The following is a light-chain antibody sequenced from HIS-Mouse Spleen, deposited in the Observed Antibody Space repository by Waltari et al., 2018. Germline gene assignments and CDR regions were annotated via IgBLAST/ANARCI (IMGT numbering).Light chain of an antibody. CDR1: ALPKKY. J-gene: IGLJ2*01. CDR2: EDS. CDR3: YSTDSSGNHRV. Sequence: SYELTQPPSVSVSPGQTARITCSGDALPKKYAYWYQQKSGQAPVLVIYEDSKRPSGNPGRFFGSSSGTMATLTISGAQVEDEADYYCYSTDSSGNHRVFGGGTKLTVL. V-gene: IGLV3-10*01.